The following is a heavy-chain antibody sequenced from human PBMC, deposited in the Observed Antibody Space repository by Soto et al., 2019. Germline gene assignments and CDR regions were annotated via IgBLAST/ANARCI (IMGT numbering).Heavy chain of an antibody. Sequence: SETLSLTCTVSGGSISSYYWSGIRQPPGKGLEWIGYIYYSGSTNYNPSLKSRVTISVDTSKNQFSLKLSSVTAADTAVYYCARGMPGIAAAGRSVTDVWGQGTTVTVSS. D-gene: IGHD6-13*01. J-gene: IGHJ6*02. CDR1: GGSISSYY. CDR2: IYYSGST. CDR3: ARGMPGIAAAGRSVTDV. V-gene: IGHV4-59*01.